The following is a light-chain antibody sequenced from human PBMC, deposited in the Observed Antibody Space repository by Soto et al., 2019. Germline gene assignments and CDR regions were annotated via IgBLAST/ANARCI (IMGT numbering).Light chain of an antibody. V-gene: IGKV1-6*01. J-gene: IGKJ1*01. CDR2: ATS. CDR1: QGIRGD. CDR3: IQDFISPLT. Sequence: AIQMTQSPSSLSASLGDRVTITCRASQGIRGDLGWYQRKPGKAPKLLISATSTLQSGVPSRFSGRGSGTNFTLTISSLQPEDFATYYCIQDFISPLTVGQGTK.